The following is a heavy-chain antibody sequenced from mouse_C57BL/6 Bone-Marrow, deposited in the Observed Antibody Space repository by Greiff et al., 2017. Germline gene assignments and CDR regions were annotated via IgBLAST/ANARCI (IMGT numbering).Heavy chain of an antibody. D-gene: IGHD1-1*01. CDR3: ASTVVASH. CDR2: IYPGDGDT. Sequence: QVQLQQSGPELVKPGASVKISCKASGYAFSSSWMNWVKQRPGKGLEWIGRIYPGDGDTNYNGKFKGKATLTADKSSSTDYMQLSSLTSEDSSVYFCASTVVASHGGQGTTLTVSS. V-gene: IGHV1-82*01. J-gene: IGHJ2*01. CDR1: GYAFSSSW.